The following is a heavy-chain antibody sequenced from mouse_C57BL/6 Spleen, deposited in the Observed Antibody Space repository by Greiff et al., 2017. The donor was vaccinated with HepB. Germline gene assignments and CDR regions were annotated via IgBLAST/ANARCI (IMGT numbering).Heavy chain of an antibody. D-gene: IGHD1-1*01. J-gene: IGHJ3*01. V-gene: IGHV1-69*01. CDR2: IDPSDSYT. CDR3: ARRDYYGSSLAY. CDR1: GYTFTSYW. Sequence: QVQLQPPGAELVMPGASVKLSCKASGYTFTSYWMHWVKQRPGQGLEWIGEIDPSDSYTNYNQKFKGKSTLTVDKSSSTAYMQLSSLTSEDSAVYDCARRDYYGSSLAYWGQGTLVTVSA.